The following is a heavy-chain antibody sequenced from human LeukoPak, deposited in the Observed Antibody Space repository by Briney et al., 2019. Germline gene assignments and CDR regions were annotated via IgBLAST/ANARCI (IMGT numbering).Heavy chain of an antibody. V-gene: IGHV4-59*01. J-gene: IGHJ4*02. Sequence: SETLSLTCAVSGGSTSSYYWSWIRQPPGKGLEWIGYIYYSGSTNYNPSLKSRVTISVDTSKNQFSLKLSSVTAADTVVYYCARGGGPPSYFDYWGQGTLVSGSS. CDR2: IYYSGST. CDR1: GGSTSSYY. D-gene: IGHD3-16*01. CDR3: ARGGGPPSYFDY.